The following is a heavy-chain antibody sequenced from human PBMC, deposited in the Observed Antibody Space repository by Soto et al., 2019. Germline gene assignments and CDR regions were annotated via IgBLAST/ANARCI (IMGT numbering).Heavy chain of an antibody. CDR2: ISYDGSNK. Sequence: QVQLVESGGGVVQPGRSLRLSCAASGFTFSSYGMHWVRQAPGKGLEWVAVISYDGSNKYYADSVKGRFTISRDNSKNTLYRQMNSLRAEDTAVYYCAKGLAYCGGDCYSHFDLWGRGTLVTVSS. J-gene: IGHJ2*01. D-gene: IGHD2-21*02. CDR3: AKGLAYCGGDCYSHFDL. V-gene: IGHV3-30*18. CDR1: GFTFSSYG.